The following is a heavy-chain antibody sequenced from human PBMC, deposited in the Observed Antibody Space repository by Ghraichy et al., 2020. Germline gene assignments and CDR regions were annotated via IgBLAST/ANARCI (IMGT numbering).Heavy chain of an antibody. Sequence: SETLSLTCTVSGGSISSGGYYWGWIRQHPGKGLEWIGHISDSGSTDYNPSLKSRVTISVDTSKNQFSLKLSSVTAADTAVYYCARDRYSSTWYSYGMDVWGQGTTVTVSS. CDR3: ARDRYSSTWYSYGMDV. V-gene: IGHV4-31*03. J-gene: IGHJ6*02. D-gene: IGHD6-13*01. CDR1: GGSISSGGYY. CDR2: ISDSGST.